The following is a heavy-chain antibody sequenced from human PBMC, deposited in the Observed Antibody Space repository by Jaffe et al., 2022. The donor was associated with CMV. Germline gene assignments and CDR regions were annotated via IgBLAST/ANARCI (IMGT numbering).Heavy chain of an antibody. D-gene: IGHD3-22*01. CDR3: AREWGGDYYDSSGYYYFSGHDAFDI. Sequence: QVQLVQSGAEVKKPGASVKVSCKASGYTFTSYGISWVRQAPGQGLEWMGWISAYNGNTNYAQKLQGRVTMTTDTSTSTAYMELRSLRSDDTAVYYCAREWGGDYYDSSGYYYFSGHDAFDIWGQGTMVTVSS. CDR1: GYTFTSYG. CDR2: ISAYNGNT. V-gene: IGHV1-18*04. J-gene: IGHJ3*02.